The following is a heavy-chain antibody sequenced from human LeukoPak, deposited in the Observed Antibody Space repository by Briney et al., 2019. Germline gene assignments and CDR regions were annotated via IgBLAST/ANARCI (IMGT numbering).Heavy chain of an antibody. CDR2: IIPIFGTV. D-gene: IGHD5-18*01. CDR3: ARTAGYSYGWVDY. CDR1: GGTFSSYA. Sequence: SVKVSCKASGGTFSSYAISWVRQAPGQGLEWMGGIIPIFGTVNYAQKFQGRVTITADESTSTAYMELSSLRSEDTAVYYCARTAGYSYGWVDYWGQGTLVTVSS. J-gene: IGHJ4*02. V-gene: IGHV1-69*01.